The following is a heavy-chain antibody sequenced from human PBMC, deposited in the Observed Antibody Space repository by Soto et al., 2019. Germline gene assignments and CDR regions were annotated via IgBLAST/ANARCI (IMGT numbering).Heavy chain of an antibody. D-gene: IGHD6-19*01. CDR2: FDPEDGET. Sequence: GASVKVSCKVSGYTLTELSMHWVRQAPGKGLEWMGGFDPEDGETIYAQKFQGRVTMTEDTSTDTAYMELSSLRSEDTAVYYCATDGTYSSGWRNWFDPWGQGTLVTVSS. J-gene: IGHJ5*02. CDR1: GYTLTELS. V-gene: IGHV1-24*01. CDR3: ATDGTYSSGWRNWFDP.